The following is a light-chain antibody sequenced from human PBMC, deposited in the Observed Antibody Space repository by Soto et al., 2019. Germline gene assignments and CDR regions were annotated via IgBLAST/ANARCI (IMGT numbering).Light chain of an antibody. J-gene: IGKJ4*01. CDR2: AAS. V-gene: IGKV1-12*01. CDR3: QQANSFPLT. Sequence: DIQMTQSPSSLSASVGYSVTITCRASQNINSYLNWYQQKPGKAPKLLIYAASSLQSGVPSRFSGSGSGTDFTLTISSLQPEDFATYYCQQANSFPLTFGGGTKVDIK. CDR1: QNINSY.